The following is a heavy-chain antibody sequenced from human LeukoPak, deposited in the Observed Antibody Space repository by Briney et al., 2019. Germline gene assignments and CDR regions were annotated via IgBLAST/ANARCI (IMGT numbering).Heavy chain of an antibody. CDR3: AHSYSSGWYHYFDY. V-gene: IGHV2-5*02. Sequence: IYWDDDKRYSPSLKSRLTITKDTSKNQVVLTMTNMDPVDTATYYCAHSYSSGWYHYFDYWGQGTLVTVSS. CDR2: IYWDDDK. J-gene: IGHJ4*02. D-gene: IGHD6-19*01.